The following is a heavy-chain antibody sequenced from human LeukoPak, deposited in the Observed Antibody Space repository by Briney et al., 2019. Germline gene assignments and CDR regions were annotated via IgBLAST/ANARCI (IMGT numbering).Heavy chain of an antibody. CDR3: ARPRYGSGSLDS. D-gene: IGHD3-10*01. V-gene: IGHV4-34*01. J-gene: IGHJ4*02. CDR2: INHSGST. Sequence: SETLSLTCAVYGGSFSGHYWTWIRQPPGKGLEWIGEINHSGSTTYNPSLNNRVTISVDTSKNQFSLKMSSVTAADTAVYYCARPRYGSGSLDSWAQATLVTVSS. CDR1: GGSFSGHY.